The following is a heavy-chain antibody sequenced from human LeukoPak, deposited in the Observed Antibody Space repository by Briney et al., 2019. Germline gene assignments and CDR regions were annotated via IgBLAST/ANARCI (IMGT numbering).Heavy chain of an antibody. CDR1: GFTFSSYS. J-gene: IGHJ6*03. CDR3: AKRAPGYCTNGVCYSYYYYMDV. D-gene: IGHD2-8*01. CDR2: ISGSGGST. Sequence: GGSLRLSCAASGFTFSSYSMNWVRQAPGKGLEWVSAISGSGGSTYYADSVKGRFTISRDNSKNTLYLQMNSLRAEDTAVYYCAKRAPGYCTNGVCYSYYYYMDVWGKGTTVTVSS. V-gene: IGHV3-23*01.